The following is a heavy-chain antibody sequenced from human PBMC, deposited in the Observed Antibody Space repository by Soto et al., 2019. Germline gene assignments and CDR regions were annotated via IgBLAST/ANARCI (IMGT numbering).Heavy chain of an antibody. CDR2: ISYDGSNK. CDR3: ARAPGIAVAGIDY. Sequence: GGSLRLSCAASGFTFSSYAMHWVRQAPGKGLERVAVISYDGSNKYYADSVKGRFTISRDNSKNTLYLQMNSLRAEDTAVYYCARAPGIAVAGIDYWGQGTLVTVSS. CDR1: GFTFSSYA. J-gene: IGHJ4*02. V-gene: IGHV3-30-3*01. D-gene: IGHD6-19*01.